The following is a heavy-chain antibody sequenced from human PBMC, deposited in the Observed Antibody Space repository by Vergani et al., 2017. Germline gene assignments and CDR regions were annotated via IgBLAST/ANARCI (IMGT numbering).Heavy chain of an antibody. V-gene: IGHV3-23*01. J-gene: IGHJ4*02. Sequence: EVQLLESGGGLVQPGGSLRLSCAASGFTFSSYAMSWVRQAPGKGLEWVSAISGSGGSTYYADSVKGRFTISRDNSKNTLYLQMSSLRAEDTAVYYCVKDADSSGYFDYWGQGTLVTVSS. CDR3: VKDADSSGYFDY. CDR1: GFTFSSYA. D-gene: IGHD3-22*01. CDR2: ISGSGGST.